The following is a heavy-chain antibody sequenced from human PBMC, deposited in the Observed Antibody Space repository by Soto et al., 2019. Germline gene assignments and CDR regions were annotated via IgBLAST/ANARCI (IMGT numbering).Heavy chain of an antibody. CDR3: ARERQQLVPHYYYMDV. D-gene: IGHD6-13*01. J-gene: IGHJ6*03. Sequence: QVQLQESGPGLVKPSQTLSLTCTVSGGSISSGGYYWSWIRQHPGKGLEWIGYIYYSGSTYYNPSLNSRVTISVDTSKNQFSLKLSSVTAADTAVYYCARERQQLVPHYYYMDVWGKGTTVTVSS. CDR2: IYYSGST. CDR1: GGSISSGGYY. V-gene: IGHV4-31*03.